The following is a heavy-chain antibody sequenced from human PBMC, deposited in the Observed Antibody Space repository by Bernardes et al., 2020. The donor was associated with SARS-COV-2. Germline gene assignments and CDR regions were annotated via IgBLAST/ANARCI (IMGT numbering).Heavy chain of an antibody. CDR1: GFTFSSYA. Sequence: GSLRLSCAASGFTFSSYAMSWVRQAPGKGLEWVSSISGSVGTTFYADSVQGRFTISRDNSKNTLYLLMNSLTAEDTAVYYCAKFLAGSSPHRTGAATYFDSWGQGTLVTVSS. V-gene: IGHV3-23*01. J-gene: IGHJ4*02. CDR3: AKFLAGSSPHRTGAATYFDS. D-gene: IGHD2-15*01. CDR2: ISGSVGTT.